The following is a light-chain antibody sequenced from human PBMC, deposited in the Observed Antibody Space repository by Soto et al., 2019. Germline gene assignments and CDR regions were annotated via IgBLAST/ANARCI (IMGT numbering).Light chain of an antibody. V-gene: IGLV1-40*01. Sequence: QSVLTQPPSVSGAPGQRVTISCTGSSSNIGAGYDVHWYQQLPGTAPKLLIYDNSNRPSGVPDRFSGSKSGTSASLAITGLQAEDAADYYCQSYDSSLSVLYVFGTGTKLTVL. CDR1: SSNIGAGYD. J-gene: IGLJ1*01. CDR3: QSYDSSLSVLYV. CDR2: DNS.